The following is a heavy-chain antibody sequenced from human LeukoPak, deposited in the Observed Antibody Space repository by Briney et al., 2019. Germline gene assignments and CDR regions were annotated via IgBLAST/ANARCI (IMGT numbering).Heavy chain of an antibody. Sequence: SETLSLTCTVSGGSVSNSSFCWGWIRQPPGKGLEWIGTIYYKGYTFYNSSLKSRVILSVDTSKNQFSLKVTSVTAADTAVYYCAGDRGYYDILTGYYTGCFDPWGQGTLVTVSS. CDR3: AGDRGYYDILTGYYTGCFDP. J-gene: IGHJ5*02. CDR2: IYYKGYT. V-gene: IGHV4-39*07. CDR1: GGSVSNSSFC. D-gene: IGHD3-9*01.